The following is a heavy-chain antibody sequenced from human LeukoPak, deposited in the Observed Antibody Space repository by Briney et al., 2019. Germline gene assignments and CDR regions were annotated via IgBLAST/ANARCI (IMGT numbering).Heavy chain of an antibody. CDR3: AHSPLVHIYDYGAIDI. CDR2: IYWDDDK. Sequence: SGPTLVKPTQTLTLTFTFSGSSLSSIGVGVGWIRQPLGMALEWLAIIYWDDDKRYSPSLESRLTITKDTSENQLVLAMTNMDPVNTATYYCAHSPLVHIYDYGAIDIWGEGTMVTASS. D-gene: IGHD3-16*01. CDR1: GSSLSSIGVG. V-gene: IGHV2-5*02. J-gene: IGHJ3*02.